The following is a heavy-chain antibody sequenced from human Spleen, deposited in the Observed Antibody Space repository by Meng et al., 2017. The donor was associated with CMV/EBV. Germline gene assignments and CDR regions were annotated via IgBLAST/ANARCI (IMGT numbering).Heavy chain of an antibody. CDR1: GITFSDYY. J-gene: IGHJ4*02. D-gene: IGHD1-26*01. CDR2: ISSSSITI. V-gene: IGHV3-11*04. CDR3: ASGSYPGFDY. Sequence: LSGGASGITFSDYYMNWFRQAPGKGLEWLSYISSSSITIYYAGSVKGRFTVSRDNAKNSLYLQMNSLRVEDTALYYCASGSYPGFDYWGQETLVTVSS.